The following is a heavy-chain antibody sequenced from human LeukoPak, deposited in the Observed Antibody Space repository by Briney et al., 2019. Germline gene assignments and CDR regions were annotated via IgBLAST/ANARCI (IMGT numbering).Heavy chain of an antibody. CDR3: ARDLGGDY. Sequence: ASLRSSCKASGDTFTGDYMHGGRQAPGQGLEWMGWINPNSGGTNYAQKFQGRVTMTRDTSISTAYMELSRLRSDDTAVYYCARDLGGDYWGQGTLVTVSS. CDR1: GDTFTGDY. J-gene: IGHJ4*02. V-gene: IGHV1-2*02. CDR2: INPNSGGT.